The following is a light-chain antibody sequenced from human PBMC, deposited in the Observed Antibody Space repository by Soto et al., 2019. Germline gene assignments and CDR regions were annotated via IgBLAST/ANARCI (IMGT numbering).Light chain of an antibody. J-gene: IGLJ3*02. V-gene: IGLV2-8*01. CDR1: SSDVGGYDY. CDR3: SSFVAGNNYWV. Sequence: QSALAQPPSESGSPGRSGTISCTGTSSDVGGYDYVSWFQQHPGKAPKLIIYEVTKRPSGVPDRFSASKSGNTASLTVSGLQAEDEADYYCSSFVAGNNYWVFGGGTQLTVL. CDR2: EVT.